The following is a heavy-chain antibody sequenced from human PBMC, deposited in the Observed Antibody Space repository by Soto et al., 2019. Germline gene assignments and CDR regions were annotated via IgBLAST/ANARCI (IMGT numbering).Heavy chain of an antibody. CDR2: ISYDGNKE. D-gene: IGHD4-4*01. Sequence: PGGSLRLSCEASGFTFTKYGMHWVRQAPGKGLEWVAAISYDGNKEYFADSVKGRFTISRDNARNKLYLQMNSLRGDDTAVYYCVKDSFTNYSPYYYYAMDVWGQGTTVTVSS. CDR1: GFTFTKYG. V-gene: IGHV3-30*18. J-gene: IGHJ6*02. CDR3: VKDSFTNYSPYYYYAMDV.